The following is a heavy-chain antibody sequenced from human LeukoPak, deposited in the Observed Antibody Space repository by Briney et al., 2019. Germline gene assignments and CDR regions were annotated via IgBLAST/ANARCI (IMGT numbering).Heavy chain of an antibody. Sequence: GGSLRLSCSASGFTFSSHVMHWVRQAPGKGLEWVADIKQDGSEKYYVDSVKGRFTISRDNAKNSLYLQMNSLRAEDTAVYYCARDQYDTWSRRGNFDSWGQGTLVIVSS. J-gene: IGHJ4*02. CDR3: ARDQYDTWSRRGNFDS. D-gene: IGHD3-3*01. CDR1: GFTFSSHV. V-gene: IGHV3-7*01. CDR2: IKQDGSEK.